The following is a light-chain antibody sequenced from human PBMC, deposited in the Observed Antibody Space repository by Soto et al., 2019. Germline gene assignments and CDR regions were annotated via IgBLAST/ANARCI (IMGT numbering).Light chain of an antibody. Sequence: EILMTQSPATMSLSPGERATLSCGASQRVSSSYLAWYQQRPGLAPRLLIYDASKRATGIPNRFRGSGSGTAFTLTISGLEPEDFAVYFCLQYGSSPRTFGQGTRVEMK. CDR1: QRVSSSY. CDR3: LQYGSSPRT. V-gene: IGKV3D-20*01. CDR2: DAS. J-gene: IGKJ1*01.